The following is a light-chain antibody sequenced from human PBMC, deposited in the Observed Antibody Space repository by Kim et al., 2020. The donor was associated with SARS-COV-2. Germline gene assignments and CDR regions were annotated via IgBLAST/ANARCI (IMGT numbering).Light chain of an antibody. CDR3: NSRDSSGNHVV. V-gene: IGLV3-19*01. CDR2: GKN. J-gene: IGLJ2*01. Sequence: ALGQRVRIKCQGDSRRSYYASWYQQKPGQAPVVVIYGKNNRPSGIPDRFSGSSSGNTASLTITGAQAEDEADYYCNSRDSSGNHVVFGGGTQLTVL. CDR1: SRRSYY.